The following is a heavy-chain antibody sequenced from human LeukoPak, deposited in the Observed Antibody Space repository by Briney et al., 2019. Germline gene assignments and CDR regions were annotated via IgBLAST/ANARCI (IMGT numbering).Heavy chain of an antibody. V-gene: IGHV3-7*01. CDR1: EFMFSDYW. Sequence: GRSLRLSCAASEFMFSDYWMSWVRQAPGKGPEWVASINKDGSEEYYADSVKGRFTVSRDNAKNSLFLQMNNLRVEDTAIYYCATYDNWVAGDVWGQGTTVSVSS. J-gene: IGHJ6*02. CDR3: ATYDNWVAGDV. D-gene: IGHD1-1*01. CDR2: INKDGSEE.